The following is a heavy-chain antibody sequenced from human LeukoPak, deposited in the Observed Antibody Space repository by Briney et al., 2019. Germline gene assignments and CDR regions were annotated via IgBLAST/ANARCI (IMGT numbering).Heavy chain of an antibody. V-gene: IGHV4-38-2*02. J-gene: IGHJ4*02. CDR1: GYSISSGYY. CDR2: IYHSGST. CDR3: ARDDGGQQLPGDY. Sequence: KPSETLSLTCTVSGYSISSGYYWGWIRQPPGKGLEWIGSIYHSGSTYYNPSLKSRVTISVDTSKNQFSLKLSSVTAADTAVYYCARDDGGQQLPGDYWGQGTLVTVSS. D-gene: IGHD6-13*01.